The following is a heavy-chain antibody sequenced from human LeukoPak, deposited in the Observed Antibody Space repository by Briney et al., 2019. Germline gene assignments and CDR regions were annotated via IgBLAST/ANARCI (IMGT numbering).Heavy chain of an antibody. V-gene: IGHV3-30*04. J-gene: IGHJ4*02. CDR1: GFTFSSYA. CDR2: ISYDGSNK. CDR3: ATDSRAAELAFDY. Sequence: PGRSLRLSCAASGFTFSSYAMRWVRQAPGKGLEWVAVISYDGSNKYYADSVKGRFTISRDNSKNTLYLQMNSLRAEDTAVYYCATDSRAAELAFDYWGQGTLVTVSS. D-gene: IGHD3-10*01.